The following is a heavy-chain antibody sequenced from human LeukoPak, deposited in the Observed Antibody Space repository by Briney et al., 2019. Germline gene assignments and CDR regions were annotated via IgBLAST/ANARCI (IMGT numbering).Heavy chain of an antibody. Sequence: SETLSLTCTVSGGSISSYYWSWIRQPPGKGLEWIGYIYYTGNTNYNPSLKSRVTISVDTSKNQFSLKLTSVTAADTAVYYCARGYCSSTSCPVPRLFDYWGQGTLVTVSS. CDR3: ARGYCSSTSCPVPRLFDY. V-gene: IGHV4-59*12. J-gene: IGHJ4*02. CDR1: GGSISSYY. CDR2: IYYTGNT. D-gene: IGHD2-2*01.